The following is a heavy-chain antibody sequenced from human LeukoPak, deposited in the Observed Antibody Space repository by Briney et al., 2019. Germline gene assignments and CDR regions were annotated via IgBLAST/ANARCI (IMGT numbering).Heavy chain of an antibody. CDR3: ANKKGAWRTFDY. CDR1: GFTFSSYA. CDR2: ISGSGGST. D-gene: IGHD3-3*01. J-gene: IGHJ4*02. Sequence: GGSLRLSCAASGFTFSSYAMSWVRQAPGKGLEWVSAISGSGGSTYYADSVKGRFTISRDNSKNTLYLQMNSLRAEDTAVYYCANKKGAWRTFDYWGQGTLVTVSS. V-gene: IGHV3-23*01.